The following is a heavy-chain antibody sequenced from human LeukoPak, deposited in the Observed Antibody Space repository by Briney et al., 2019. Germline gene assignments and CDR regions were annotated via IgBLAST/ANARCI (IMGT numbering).Heavy chain of an antibody. CDR2: IIPVFGTA. V-gene: IGHV1-69*01. D-gene: IGHD3-10*01. CDR3: ARYGSRITMVRGVPIGGFDY. Sequence: PGASVKVSCKASGGTFSSYAISWVRQAPGQGLEWMGGIIPVFGTANYAQKLQGRVTITADESTSTAYMELSSLRSEDKAVYYCARYGSRITMVRGVPIGGFDYWGQGTLVTVSS. J-gene: IGHJ4*02. CDR1: GGTFSSYA.